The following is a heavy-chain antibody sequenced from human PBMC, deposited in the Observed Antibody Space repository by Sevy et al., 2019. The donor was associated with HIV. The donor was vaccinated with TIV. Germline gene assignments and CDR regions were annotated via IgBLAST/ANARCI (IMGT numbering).Heavy chain of an antibody. D-gene: IGHD5-18*01. CDR1: GGSISSYY. CDR3: ARVRYTYGFPIFFDY. CDR2: YSGST. J-gene: IGHJ4*02. Sequence: SETLSLTCSVSGGSISSYYWSWIRQPPGKGLEWIDYSGSTSYNSSLKSRVTISVDRSKNQFSLKLGSVTAADTAIYYCARVRYTYGFPIFFDYWGQGILVTVSS. V-gene: IGHV4-59*01.